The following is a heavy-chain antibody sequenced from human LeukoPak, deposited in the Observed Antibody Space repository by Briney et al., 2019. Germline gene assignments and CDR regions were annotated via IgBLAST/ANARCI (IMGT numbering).Heavy chain of an antibody. J-gene: IGHJ4*02. CDR3: ARVRRYYDSSGYYYVHGVDY. Sequence: GSLRLSCAASGFTFSSYGMSWIRQPPGKGLEWIGYIYYSGSTNYNPSLKSRVTISVDTSKNQFSLKLSSVTAADTAVYYCARVRRYYDSSGYYYVHGVDYWGQGTLVTVSS. CDR1: GFTFSSYG. V-gene: IGHV4-59*01. CDR2: IYYSGST. D-gene: IGHD3-22*01.